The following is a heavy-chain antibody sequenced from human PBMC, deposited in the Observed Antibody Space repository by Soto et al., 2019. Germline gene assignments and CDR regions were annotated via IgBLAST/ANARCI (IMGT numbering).Heavy chain of an antibody. CDR1: GFTFSSYW. D-gene: IGHD4-17*01. Sequence: EVQLVESGGGLVQPGGSLRLSCAASGFTFSSYWMHWVRQAPGKGLVWVSRINSDGSSTSYADSVKGRFTISRDNAKNTLYLQMNSLRAEDTAVYYCARDSTTVTRDPLGYYGMDVWGQGTTVTVSS. J-gene: IGHJ6*02. V-gene: IGHV3-74*01. CDR3: ARDSTTVTRDPLGYYGMDV. CDR2: INSDGSST.